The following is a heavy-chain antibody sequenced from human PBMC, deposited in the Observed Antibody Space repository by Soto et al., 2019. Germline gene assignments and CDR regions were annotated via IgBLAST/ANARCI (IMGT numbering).Heavy chain of an antibody. V-gene: IGHV1-2*04. J-gene: IGHJ6*02. CDR1: GYTFTGYY. CDR3: ARDRDDFWGGYRDRAITYGMDV. Sequence: GGSVKVSCKASGYTFTGYYMHWVRQAPGQGLEWMGWINPNSGGTNYAQKFQGWVTMTRDTSISTAYMELSRLRSDDTAVYYCARDRDDFWGGYRDRAITYGMDVWGQGTTVTVSS. CDR2: INPNSGGT. D-gene: IGHD3-3*01.